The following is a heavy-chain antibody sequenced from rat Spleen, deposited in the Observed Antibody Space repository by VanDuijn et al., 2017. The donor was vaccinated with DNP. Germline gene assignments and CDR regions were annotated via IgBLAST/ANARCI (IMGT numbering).Heavy chain of an antibody. D-gene: IGHD4-3*01. V-gene: IGHV4-2*01. CDR2: INKDSSII. CDR1: GFNFNDYW. J-gene: IGHJ2*01. Sequence: EVKLVESGGGLVQPGRSLKLSCAASGFNFNDYWMGWVRQGPGKGLEWIGEINKDSSIIKYTPSLKDKLTISRDNAQNTLYLQMSKLGSEDTAIYYCAREKFGVDYWGQGVMVTVSS. CDR3: AREKFGVDY.